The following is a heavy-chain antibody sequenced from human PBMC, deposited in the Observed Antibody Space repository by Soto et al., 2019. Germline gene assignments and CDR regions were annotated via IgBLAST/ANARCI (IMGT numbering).Heavy chain of an antibody. Sequence: QVQLQESGPGLVKPSETLSLTCTVSGGSISSYYWSWIRQPPGKGLEWIGYIYYSGSTNYNPSLKRRVTISVDTSKDQFALKLSSVTAADTAVYYCARWGDGYSDDAFDIWGQGTMVTVSS. CDR3: ARWGDGYSDDAFDI. CDR2: IYYSGST. D-gene: IGHD4-4*01. CDR1: GGSISSYY. V-gene: IGHV4-59*01. J-gene: IGHJ3*02.